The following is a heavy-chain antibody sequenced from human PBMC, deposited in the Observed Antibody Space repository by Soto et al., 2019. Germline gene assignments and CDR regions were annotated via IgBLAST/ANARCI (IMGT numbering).Heavy chain of an antibody. CDR1: GGSFSGYY. D-gene: IGHD3-3*01. J-gene: IGHJ4*02. CDR3: ARGLSLWSGYRKLDY. Sequence: PSETLSLTCAVYGGSFSGYYWSWIRQPPGKGLEWIGEINHSGSTNYNPSLKSRVTISVDTSKNQFSLKLGSVTAADTAVYYCARGLSLWSGYRKLDYWGQGTLVTVSS. V-gene: IGHV4-34*01. CDR2: INHSGST.